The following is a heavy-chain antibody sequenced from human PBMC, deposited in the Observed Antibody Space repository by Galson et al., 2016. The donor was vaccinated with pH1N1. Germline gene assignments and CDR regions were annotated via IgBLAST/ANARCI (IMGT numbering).Heavy chain of an antibody. CDR3: VRALWSGSFL. CDR1: GFTFSGYW. D-gene: IGHD3-3*01. CDR2: INTDGSIT. V-gene: IGHV3-74*01. Sequence: SLRLSCAVSGFTFSGYWMHWVRQAPGKGLVWVSHINTDGSITDYAGSVRGRFTISRDNPKSTLYLQMNSLRAEDTAIYYCVRALWSGSFLGGQGTLVTVSS. J-gene: IGHJ4*02.